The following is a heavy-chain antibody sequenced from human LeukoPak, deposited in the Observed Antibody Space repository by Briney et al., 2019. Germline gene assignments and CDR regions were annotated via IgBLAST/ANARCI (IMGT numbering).Heavy chain of an antibody. V-gene: IGHV3-23*01. Sequence: GGSLRLSCAVSGITLSNYGMSWVRQAPGKGVEWVAGISGSGGSTSYADSVKGRFTISRDNPKNTLYLQMNSLRAEDTAVYFCAKRGVVIRVILVGFHKEAYYFDSWGQGALVTVSS. J-gene: IGHJ4*02. CDR1: GITLSNYG. CDR2: ISGSGGST. CDR3: AKRGVVIRVILVGFHKEAYYFDS. D-gene: IGHD3-22*01.